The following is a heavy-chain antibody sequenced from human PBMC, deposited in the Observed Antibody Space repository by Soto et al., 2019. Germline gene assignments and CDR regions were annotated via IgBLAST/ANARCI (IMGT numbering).Heavy chain of an antibody. CDR2: IYYSGST. V-gene: IGHV4-39*01. CDR1: GGSITSSSYY. J-gene: IGHJ5*02. D-gene: IGHD1-26*01. CDR3: ATQEVGGSYVYTFDP. Sequence: QLHLRESGPGLMKPSETLSLTCTVSGGSITSSSYYWGWIRQPPGKGLEWIGSIYYSGSTYYNPSLKSRVTISVDTSKNQFSLKLSSVTAADTAVYYCATQEVGGSYVYTFDPWGQGTLVTVSS.